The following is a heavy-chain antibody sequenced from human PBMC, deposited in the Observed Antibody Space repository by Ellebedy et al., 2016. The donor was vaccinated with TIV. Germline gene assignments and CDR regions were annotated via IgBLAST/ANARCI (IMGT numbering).Heavy chain of an antibody. Sequence: ASVKVSCKASGGTFSSYAISWVRQAPGQGLEWMGGIIPIFGTANYAQKFQGRVTITADESTSTAYMELSSLRSEDTAVYYCARGKSGSYAPFDYWGQGTLVTVSS. D-gene: IGHD1-26*01. CDR1: GGTFSSYA. V-gene: IGHV1-69*13. CDR2: IIPIFGTA. J-gene: IGHJ4*02. CDR3: ARGKSGSYAPFDY.